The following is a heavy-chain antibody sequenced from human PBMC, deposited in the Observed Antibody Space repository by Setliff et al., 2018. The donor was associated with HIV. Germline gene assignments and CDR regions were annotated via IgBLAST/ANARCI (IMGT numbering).Heavy chain of an antibody. D-gene: IGHD2-21*02. CDR3: AREGDGIDF. J-gene: IGHJ4*02. Sequence: SETLSLTCTVSGGSISSGSYYWSWIRQPAGKGLEWIGRIYTSGSTNYNPSLKSRVTISVDTSKNQFSLKLSSVTAADTAVYYCAREGDGIDFWGQGTLVTVSS. CDR2: IYTSGST. CDR1: GGSISSGSYY. V-gene: IGHV4-61*02.